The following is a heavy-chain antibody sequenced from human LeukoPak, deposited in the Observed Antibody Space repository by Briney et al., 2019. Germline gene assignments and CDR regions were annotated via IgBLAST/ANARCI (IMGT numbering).Heavy chain of an antibody. J-gene: IGHJ4*02. CDR1: GYTFTSYG. D-gene: IGHD6-19*01. CDR2: ISTYNGNT. Sequence: ASVKVSCKTSGYTFTSYGISWVRQAPGQGREWMGWISTYNGNTDKAQKLHGRVTMTKNTSTSTAYKELRSLRSADTAVYYCARDPPRIAVAGTGDYWGQGTLVTVSS. CDR3: ARDPPRIAVAGTGDY. V-gene: IGHV1-18*01.